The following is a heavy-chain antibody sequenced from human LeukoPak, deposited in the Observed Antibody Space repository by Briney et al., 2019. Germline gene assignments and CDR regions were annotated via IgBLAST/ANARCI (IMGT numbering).Heavy chain of an antibody. CDR3: ARDRSGFGELSGS. V-gene: IGHV1-18*04. Sequence: ASVKVSCKASGYTFTGYYMHWVRQAPGQGLEWMGWITPIFGTPNYAQKLQGRVTMTTDTSTSTAYMELRSLRSDDTAVYYCARDRSGFGELSGSWGQGTLVTVSS. CDR1: GYTFTGYY. CDR2: ITPIFGTP. D-gene: IGHD3-10*01. J-gene: IGHJ5*02.